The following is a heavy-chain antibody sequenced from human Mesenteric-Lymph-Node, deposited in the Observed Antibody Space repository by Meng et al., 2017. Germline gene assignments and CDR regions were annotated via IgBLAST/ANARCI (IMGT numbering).Heavy chain of an antibody. CDR3: AREAHLAGFPF. CDR2: TYYRSEWLN. CDR1: GDSVSNNSAT. J-gene: IGHJ4*02. Sequence: QLPLKHLGPGMVNPSQPLALTCAIPGDSVSNNSATWNWIRQSPSRGLEWMGRTYYRSEWLNDYALSLRGRITVNPDTSKNQISLHLNSVTPEDTAVYYCAREAHLAGFPFWGQGTLVTVSS. V-gene: IGHV6-1*01.